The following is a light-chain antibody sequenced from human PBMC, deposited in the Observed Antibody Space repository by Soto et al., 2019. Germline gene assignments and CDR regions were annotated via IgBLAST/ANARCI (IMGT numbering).Light chain of an antibody. V-gene: IGKV1-39*01. CDR1: QSISSY. J-gene: IGKJ2*01. CDR3: QQSYSTPPT. CDR2: AAS. Sequence: DIQMTQSPSSLSASVGDRVTITCRASQSISSYLNWYQQKPGKAPKLLIYAASSLQSGVPSRFSGSGSGTDFTLTISSLRPDDFATYYCQQSYSTPPTFGQGTKLEIK.